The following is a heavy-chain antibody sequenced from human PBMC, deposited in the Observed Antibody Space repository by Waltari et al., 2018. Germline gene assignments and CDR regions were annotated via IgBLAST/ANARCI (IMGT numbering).Heavy chain of an antibody. V-gene: IGHV1-18*01. CDR3: ASGWELNGATDAFDI. CDR2: ISAYNGNT. D-gene: IGHD1-26*01. J-gene: IGHJ3*02. Sequence: QVQLVQSGAEVKKPGASVQVSCKASGYPFTSYGIRWVRQAPGQGLEWMGWISAYNGNTNYAQKLQGRVTMTTDTSTSTAYMELRSLRSDDTAVYYCASGWELNGATDAFDIWGQGTMVTVSS. CDR1: GYPFTSYG.